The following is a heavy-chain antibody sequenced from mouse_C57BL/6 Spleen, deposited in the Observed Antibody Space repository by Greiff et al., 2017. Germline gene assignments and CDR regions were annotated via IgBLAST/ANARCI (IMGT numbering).Heavy chain of an antibody. Sequence: EVKLMESGPVLVKPGASVKMSCKASGYTFTDYYMNWVKQSHGKSLEWIGVINPYNGGTSYNQKFKGKATLTVDKSSSTAYMELNSLTSEDSAVYYCARGHSRAMDYWGQGTSVTVSS. D-gene: IGHD3-1*01. CDR1: GYTFTDYY. V-gene: IGHV1-19*01. CDR2: INPYNGGT. CDR3: ARGHSRAMDY. J-gene: IGHJ4*01.